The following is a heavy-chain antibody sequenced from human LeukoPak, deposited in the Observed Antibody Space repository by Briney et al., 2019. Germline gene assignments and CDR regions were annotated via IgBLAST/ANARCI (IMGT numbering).Heavy chain of an antibody. CDR1: GGSFSGYY. D-gene: IGHD1-26*01. CDR2: INHSGST. CDR3: ARGPAGMGATTLYFDY. V-gene: IGHV4-34*01. Sequence: SETLSLTCAVYGGSFSGYYWSWIRQPPGKGLEWIGEINHSGSTNYNPSLKSRVTISVDTSKNQFSLKLSSVTAADTAVYYCARGPAGMGATTLYFDYWGQGTLVIVSS. J-gene: IGHJ4*02.